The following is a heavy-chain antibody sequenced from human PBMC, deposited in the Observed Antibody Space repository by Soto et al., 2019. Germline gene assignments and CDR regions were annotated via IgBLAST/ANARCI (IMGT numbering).Heavy chain of an antibody. J-gene: IGHJ3*02. Sequence: PGGSLRLSCAALGLTVRGKKYITWVRQAPGKGLEWVSALYDVDGTYYADSAKGRFTISRDNSNNIIYLQMNSLAPDDTAVYYCASWLEREHAYDIWGLGTMVTVSS. V-gene: IGHV3-53*01. CDR3: ASWLEREHAYDI. CDR2: LYDVDGT. CDR1: GLTVRGKKY. D-gene: IGHD1-1*01.